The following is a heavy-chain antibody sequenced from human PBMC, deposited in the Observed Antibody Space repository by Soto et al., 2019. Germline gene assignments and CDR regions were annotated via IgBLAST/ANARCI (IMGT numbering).Heavy chain of an antibody. V-gene: IGHV4-61*01. CDR1: GGSVSSGNCY. J-gene: IGHJ4*02. Sequence: SETLCLTCTVSGGSVSSGNCYWSWIRQPPGEGLEWIGYFYYTGSINYNPSLKSRVTISIDASKNQFSLRLSSVTAADTAVYYCARSMLYSDGSNYSPFDYWGQGTLVTVSS. CDR3: ARSMLYSDGSNYSPFDY. CDR2: FYYTGSI. D-gene: IGHD3-22*01.